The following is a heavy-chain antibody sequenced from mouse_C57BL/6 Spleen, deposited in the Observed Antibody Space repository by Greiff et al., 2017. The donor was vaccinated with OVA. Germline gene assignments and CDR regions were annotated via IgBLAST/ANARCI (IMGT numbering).Heavy chain of an antibody. D-gene: IGHD4-1*01. CDR3: ARLGLYAMDY. V-gene: IGHV1-22*01. CDR1: GYTFTDYN. J-gene: IGHJ4*01. CDR2: INPNNGGT. Sequence: VQLKESGPELVKPGASVKMSCKASGYTFTDYNMHWVKQSHGKSLEWIGYINPNNGGTSYNQKFKGKATLTVNKSSSTAYMELRSLTSEDSAVYYCARLGLYAMDYWGQGTSVTVSS.